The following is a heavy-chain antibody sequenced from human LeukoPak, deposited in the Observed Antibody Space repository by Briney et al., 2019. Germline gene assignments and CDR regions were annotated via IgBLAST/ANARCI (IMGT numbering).Heavy chain of an antibody. J-gene: IGHJ6*03. CDR3: ARASQGNLSSYYYYYMDV. V-gene: IGHV4-59*01. D-gene: IGHD1-14*01. Sequence: SETLSLTCTVSGGSISSYYWSWIRQPPGKGLEWIGSIYYSGSTYYNPSLKSRVTISVDTSKNQFSLKLSSVTAADTAVYYCARASQGNLSSYYYYYMDVWGKGTTVTVSS. CDR1: GGSISSYY. CDR2: IYYSGST.